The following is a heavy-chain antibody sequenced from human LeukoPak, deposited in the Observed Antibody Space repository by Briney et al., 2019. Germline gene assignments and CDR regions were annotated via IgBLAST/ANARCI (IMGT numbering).Heavy chain of an antibody. V-gene: IGHV4-59*01. CDR2: IYYSGNT. D-gene: IGHD4-23*01. Sequence: PSETLSLTCTVSGGSISGFYWSWVRQPPGKGLEWIGYIYYSGNTKYNPSLKSQFTMSVDTSKNQFSLKLSSVTAADTAVYYCARDYGGKFDFWGQGTLVTVSS. CDR1: GGSISGFY. J-gene: IGHJ4*02. CDR3: ARDYGGKFDF.